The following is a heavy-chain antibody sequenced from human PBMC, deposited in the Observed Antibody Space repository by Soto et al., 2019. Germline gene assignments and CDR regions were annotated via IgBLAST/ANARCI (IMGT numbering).Heavy chain of an antibody. CDR2: ISGGGGST. Sequence: GGSLRLSCAAGGVTFSSYAMSWVRQAPGKGLEWVSAISGGGGSTYYADSVKGRFTISRDNPKNTLYLQINSLRAEDTAVYYCAKSVFYCTNVVCVHPYYYCYRMDVWGQGTTDTGSS. J-gene: IGHJ6*02. CDR1: GVTFSSYA. V-gene: IGHV3-23*01. CDR3: AKSVFYCTNVVCVHPYYYCYRMDV. D-gene: IGHD2-8*01.